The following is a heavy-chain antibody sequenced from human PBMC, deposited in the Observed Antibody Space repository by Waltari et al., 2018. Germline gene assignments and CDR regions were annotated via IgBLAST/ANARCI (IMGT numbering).Heavy chain of an antibody. D-gene: IGHD3-3*01. J-gene: IGHJ6*02. V-gene: IGHV4-39*07. CDR2: IYYSGST. Sequence: QLQLQESGPGLVKPSETLSLTCTVSGGSISSRSYYWGWIRQPPGKGLGGIGSIYYSGSTYYNTSLKSRVTISVDTSKNQFSLKLSSVTAADTAVYYCAQTYYDFWSGYYGGMDYGMDVWGQGTTVTVSS. CDR1: GGSISSRSYY. CDR3: AQTYYDFWSGYYGGMDYGMDV.